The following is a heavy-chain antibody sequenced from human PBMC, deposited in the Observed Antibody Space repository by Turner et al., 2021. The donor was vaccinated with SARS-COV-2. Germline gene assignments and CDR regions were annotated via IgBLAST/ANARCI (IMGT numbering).Heavy chain of an antibody. CDR1: GFTFSSYS. Sequence: ELQLVEAGGGLVKPGGSLRLSCAAAGFTFSSYSMNLVRQAPGKGLEWVSSIRSSSSYIYYADSVKGRFTISRDNAKNSLYLQMNSLRAEETAVYYCARDVPTYYYDSSGYYTDVFDIWGQGTMVTVSS. J-gene: IGHJ3*02. V-gene: IGHV3-21*01. D-gene: IGHD3-22*01. CDR2: IRSSSSYI. CDR3: ARDVPTYYYDSSGYYTDVFDI.